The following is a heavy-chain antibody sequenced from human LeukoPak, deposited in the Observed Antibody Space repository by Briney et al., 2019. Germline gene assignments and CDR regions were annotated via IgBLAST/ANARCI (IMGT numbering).Heavy chain of an antibody. CDR1: GGSISSSSYY. Sequence: SETLSLTCTVSGGSISSSSYYWGWNRQPPGKGLEWIGSIYYSGSTYYNPSLKSRVIISVDTSKNQFSLKLSSVTAADTAVYYCARRWVVVVPAAMLSSWFDPWGQGTLVTVSS. V-gene: IGHV4-39*01. CDR2: IYYSGST. CDR3: ARRWVVVVPAAMLSSWFDP. J-gene: IGHJ5*02. D-gene: IGHD2-2*01.